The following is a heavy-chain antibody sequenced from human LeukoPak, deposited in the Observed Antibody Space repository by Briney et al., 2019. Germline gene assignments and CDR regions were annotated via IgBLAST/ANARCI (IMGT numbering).Heavy chain of an antibody. CDR3: ARGYYDSSGYYLIDY. V-gene: IGHV3-48*03. CDR2: ISRGGSSI. CDR1: GFTFGSYE. Sequence: GGSLRLSCEASGFTFGSYEMNWVHQAPGEGLEWLSYISRGGSSIYYVHSVRGRFTISRDNAKNPLNLQMNSLRAEDTAVYYCARGYYDSSGYYLIDYWGQGTLVTVSS. D-gene: IGHD3-22*01. J-gene: IGHJ4*02.